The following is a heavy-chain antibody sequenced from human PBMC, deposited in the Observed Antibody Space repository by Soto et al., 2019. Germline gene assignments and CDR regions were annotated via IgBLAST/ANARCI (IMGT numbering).Heavy chain of an antibody. D-gene: IGHD3-22*01. CDR3: EADMYYYDSSGYYSYYYYGMDV. V-gene: IGHV1-58*01. CDR2: IVVGSGNT. CDR1: GFTFTSSA. J-gene: IGHJ6*02. Sequence: VAAVKVSCKASGFTFTSSAVQWVRQARGQRLEWIGWIVVGSGNTNYAQKFQERVTITRDMSTSTAYMELSSLRSEDTAVYYCEADMYYYDSSGYYSYYYYGMDVWGQGTTVTVSS.